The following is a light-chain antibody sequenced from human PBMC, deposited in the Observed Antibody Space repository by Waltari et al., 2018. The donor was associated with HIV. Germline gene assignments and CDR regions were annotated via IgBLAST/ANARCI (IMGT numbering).Light chain of an antibody. J-gene: IGLJ2*01. CDR2: DNT. V-gene: IGLV1-40*01. Sequence: QSVLTQPPSVSGAPGQRVTISCTGNSPNIGAGYDVHWYQQLPGKAPKLLISDNTTRPSGVPNRFSGSKSGTSASLAITGLRAEDEADYYCQSYPASLTVSLIFGGGTRLTVL. CDR1: SPNIGAGYD. CDR3: QSYPASLTVSLI.